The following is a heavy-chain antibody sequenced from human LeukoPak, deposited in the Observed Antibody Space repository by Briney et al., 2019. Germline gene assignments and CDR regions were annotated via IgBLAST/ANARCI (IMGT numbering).Heavy chain of an antibody. CDR3: ASGKGEYVAQFDY. J-gene: IGHJ4*02. Sequence: ASVKVSCKASGGTFSSYAISWVRRAPGQGLEWMGGIIPIFGTANYAQKFQGRVTITADKSTSTAYMELSSLRSEDTAVYYCASGKGEYVAQFDYWGQGTLVTVSS. D-gene: IGHD3-10*01. CDR1: GGTFSSYA. V-gene: IGHV1-69*06. CDR2: IIPIFGTA.